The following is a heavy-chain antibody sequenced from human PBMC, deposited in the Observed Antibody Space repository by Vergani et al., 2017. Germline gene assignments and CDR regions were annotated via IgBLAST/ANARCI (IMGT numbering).Heavy chain of an antibody. CDR2: IRSKANSYAT. Sequence: EVQLVESGGGLVQPGGSLKLSCAASGFTFSGSGMHWVRQASGKGLEWVGRIRSKANSYATAYAASVKGRFTISRDDSKNTAYLQMNSLKTEDTAVYYCAKTKGSGSDCSSTSCYFGYYYYGMDVWGQGTTVTVSS. V-gene: IGHV3-73*01. CDR1: GFTFSGSG. CDR3: AKTKGSGSDCSSTSCYFGYYYYGMDV. D-gene: IGHD2-2*01. J-gene: IGHJ6*02.